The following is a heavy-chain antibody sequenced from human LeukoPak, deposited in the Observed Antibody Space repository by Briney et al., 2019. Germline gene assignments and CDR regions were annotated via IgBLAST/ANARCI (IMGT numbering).Heavy chain of an antibody. D-gene: IGHD6-13*01. V-gene: IGHV1-2*02. CDR1: GYTFTSYG. CDR2: ISPKSGAS. Sequence: GASVKVSCKASGYTFTSYGISWVRQAPGQGLEWMGWISPKSGASSYAQKFQGRVTMTRDTSISMAYMELSRLRSDDTAVYYCARDQGSSSWSDYWGQGTLVTVSS. J-gene: IGHJ4*02. CDR3: ARDQGSSSWSDY.